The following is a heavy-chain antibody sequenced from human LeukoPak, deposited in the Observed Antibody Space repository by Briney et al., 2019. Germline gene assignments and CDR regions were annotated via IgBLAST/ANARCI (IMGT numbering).Heavy chain of an antibody. Sequence: GGSLRHTCAASGFTVRSNYMTWVRQAPGKGLERVSVIYSGGYTYYADSVKGRFTISRDNSKNTLYLQINSLSAEDMAVYYCASPGGPTIGGLVYWGQGTLVTVSS. CDR3: ASPGGPTIGGLVY. CDR1: GFTVRSNY. V-gene: IGHV3-66*01. CDR2: IYSGGYT. J-gene: IGHJ4*02. D-gene: IGHD3-16*01.